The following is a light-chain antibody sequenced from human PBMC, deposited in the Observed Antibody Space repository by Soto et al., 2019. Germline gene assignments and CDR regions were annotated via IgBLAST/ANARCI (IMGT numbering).Light chain of an antibody. CDR1: QSISNY. Sequence: DIQMTQSPSSLSASVGDRVTITCRASQSISNYLNWYQQKPGIAPKLLIYGASSLQSGVPSRVSGRGYGTDFTLTISSLQPEDFATYYCQQSYSTPRTFGGGTKVEIK. V-gene: IGKV1-39*01. CDR3: QQSYSTPRT. CDR2: GAS. J-gene: IGKJ4*01.